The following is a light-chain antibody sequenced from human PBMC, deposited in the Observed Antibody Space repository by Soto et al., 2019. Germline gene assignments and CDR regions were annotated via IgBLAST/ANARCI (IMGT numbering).Light chain of an antibody. CDR3: QQYNNWPLYT. CDR1: QGVGSN. CDR2: AAS. Sequence: ETVMTQSPGTLSVSPGERATLSCRASQGVGSNLAWYQQRPGQAPRLLIYAASTRATDIPARFTGRGSGTEFTLTISSLQSEDFAVYFCQQYNNWPLYTFGQGTKLEI. V-gene: IGKV3-15*01. J-gene: IGKJ2*01.